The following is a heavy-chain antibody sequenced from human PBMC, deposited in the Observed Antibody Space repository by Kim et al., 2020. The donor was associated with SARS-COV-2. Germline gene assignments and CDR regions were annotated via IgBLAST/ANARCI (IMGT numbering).Heavy chain of an antibody. Sequence: GGSLRLSCAASGFTFSRYCMHWVRQAPGKGLEWVAVISYGGSNKYYVDSVKGRFTISRDNSKNTLYLQMNSLRAEDAAVYYCANDQTIVVVPDFLFDYWGQGTLDTVSS. CDR2: ISYGGSNK. V-gene: IGHV3-30*18. D-gene: IGHD2-2*01. CDR3: ANDQTIVVVPDFLFDY. J-gene: IGHJ4*02. CDR1: GFTFSRYC.